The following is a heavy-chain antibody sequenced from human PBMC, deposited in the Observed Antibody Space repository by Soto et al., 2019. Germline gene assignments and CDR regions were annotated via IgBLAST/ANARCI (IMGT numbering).Heavy chain of an antibody. CDR1: SGSISSSNW. V-gene: IGHV4-4*02. Sequence: SETLSLTCAVSSGSISSSNWWSWVRQPPGKGLEWIGEIYHSGSTNYNPSLKSRVTISVDKSKNQFSLKLSSVTAADTAVYYCARAGSITGTMFGRDYYYYYYMDVWGKGTTVTGSS. CDR3: ARAGSITGTMFGRDYYYYYYMDV. CDR2: IYHSGST. D-gene: IGHD1-20*01. J-gene: IGHJ6*03.